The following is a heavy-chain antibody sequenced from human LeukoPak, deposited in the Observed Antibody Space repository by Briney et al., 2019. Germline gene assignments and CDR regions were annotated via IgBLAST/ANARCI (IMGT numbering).Heavy chain of an antibody. Sequence: GGSLRSSCAASGFTFSSYSMNWVRQAPGKGLEWVSSISSSSSYIYYADSVKGRFTISRDNAKNSPYLQMNSLRAEDTTVYYCARDASDYDFWSGYYTSYYYYGMDVWGQGPAITVTS. J-gene: IGHJ6*02. V-gene: IGHV3-21*01. D-gene: IGHD3-3*01. CDR3: ARDASDYDFWSGYYTSYYYYGMDV. CDR1: GFTFSSYS. CDR2: ISSSSSYI.